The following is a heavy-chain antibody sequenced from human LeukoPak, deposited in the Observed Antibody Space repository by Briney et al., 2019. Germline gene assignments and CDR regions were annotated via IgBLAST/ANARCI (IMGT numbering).Heavy chain of an antibody. Sequence: GGSLRLSCAASGFTSSNYWMSWVRQAPGKGLEWVANIDLDGTEKHSVDSVKGRFTISRDNAKNTVYLQMNGLRVEDTAVYYCARSRGYRGTGCLGVYYFEYWGQGTRVTVSS. CDR2: IDLDGTEK. CDR1: GFTSSNYW. D-gene: IGHD2-2*01. CDR3: ARSRGYRGTGCLGVYYFEY. J-gene: IGHJ4*02. V-gene: IGHV3-7*01.